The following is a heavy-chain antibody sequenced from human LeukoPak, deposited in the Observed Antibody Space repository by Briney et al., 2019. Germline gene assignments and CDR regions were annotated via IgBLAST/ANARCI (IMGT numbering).Heavy chain of an antibody. V-gene: IGHV1-8*03. CDR1: GYTFTSYD. D-gene: IGHD2-15*01. J-gene: IGHJ5*02. CDR2: MNPKSGNT. Sequence: GASVSVSCMASGYTFTSYDINWVRQAPGQGREWMGWMNPKSGNTDYAQRFQGRVTFTRNTSISTAYMELSSLRSEDTAVYYCARANVVVVAATLSSRNATYPPNWFDPWGQGTLVTVSS. CDR3: ARANVVVVAATLSSRNATYPPNWFDP.